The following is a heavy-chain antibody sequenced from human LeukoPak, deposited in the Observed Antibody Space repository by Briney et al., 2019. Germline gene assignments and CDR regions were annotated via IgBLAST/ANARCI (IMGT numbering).Heavy chain of an antibody. CDR3: ASLPLYYYGSGSYSRY. CDR2: ISSSSSTI. Sequence: GGSLRLSCAASGFTFSSYSMNWVRQAPGKGLEWVSYISSSSSTIYYADSVKGRFTISRDNAKNSLYLQMSSLRAEDTAVYYCASLPLYYYGSGSYSRYWGQGTLVTVSS. J-gene: IGHJ4*02. CDR1: GFTFSSYS. V-gene: IGHV3-48*01. D-gene: IGHD3-10*01.